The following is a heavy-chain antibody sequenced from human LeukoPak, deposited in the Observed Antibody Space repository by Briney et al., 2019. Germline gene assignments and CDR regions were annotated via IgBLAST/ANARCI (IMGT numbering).Heavy chain of an antibody. CDR1: GFTFSNYA. V-gene: IGHV3-23*01. CDR2: ISGSGGTT. Sequence: GGSLRLSCATSGFTFSNYAVSWVRQAPGKGLEWVSSISGSGGTTYYADSVKGRFTISRDNSKNTLYLQMNSLRAEDTAVYYCTRHNYDRSGYGAFDIWGQGTMVTVSS. D-gene: IGHD3-22*01. J-gene: IGHJ3*02. CDR3: TRHNYDRSGYGAFDI.